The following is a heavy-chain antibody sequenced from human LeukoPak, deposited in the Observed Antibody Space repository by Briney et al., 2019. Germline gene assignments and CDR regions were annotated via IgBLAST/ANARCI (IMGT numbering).Heavy chain of an antibody. CDR1: GDSVSSNSAS. D-gene: IGHD6-6*01. Sequence: SQTLSLTSPISGDSVSSNSASWNWIRQSPWRGLEWLGRTYYRSKWYNDYAVSVKSRITINPDTSKNQFSLQLNSVTPEDTAVYYCARDLKAAPAFNAFDIWGQGTMVTVS. CDR3: ARDLKAAPAFNAFDI. CDR2: TYYRSKWYN. V-gene: IGHV6-1*01. J-gene: IGHJ3*02.